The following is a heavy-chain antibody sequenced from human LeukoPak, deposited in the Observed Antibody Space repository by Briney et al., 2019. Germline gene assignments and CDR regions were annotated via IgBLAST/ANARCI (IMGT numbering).Heavy chain of an antibody. J-gene: IGHJ4*02. D-gene: IGHD5-12*01. CDR2: INPNSGGT. Sequence: ASVKVSCKASGHTLTGYFMHWVRQAPGQGLEWMGWINPNSGGTNYAQKFQGRVTMTRDTSISTAYMELSRLRSDDTAVYYCARDLRGGYSGYDFDYWGQGTLVTVSS. CDR1: GHTLTGYF. V-gene: IGHV1-2*02. CDR3: ARDLRGGYSGYDFDY.